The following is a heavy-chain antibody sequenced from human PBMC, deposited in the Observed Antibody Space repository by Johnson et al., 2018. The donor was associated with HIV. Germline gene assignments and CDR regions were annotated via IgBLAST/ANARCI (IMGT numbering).Heavy chain of an antibody. CDR3: ARAKDAAYPYDAFDV. Sequence: QVQLVESGGGVVRPGRSVRLSCAASGFTFSSYAMHWVRQAPGKGLEWVAVISYDGSNKYYADSVKGRFTISRDNAKNSLYLQMDSLRAEDTAMYYCARAKDAAYPYDAFDVWGHGTMVIVSA. D-gene: IGHD2-15*01. J-gene: IGHJ3*01. V-gene: IGHV3-30*07. CDR2: ISYDGSNK. CDR1: GFTFSSYA.